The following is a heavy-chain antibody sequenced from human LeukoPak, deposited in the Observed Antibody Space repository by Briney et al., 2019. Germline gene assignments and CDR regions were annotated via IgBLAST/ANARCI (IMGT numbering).Heavy chain of an antibody. Sequence: GESLKISCKDSGYSFTSYWIGWVRQVPGKGLEWMGIIYPGDSDTRYSPSFQGQATISADKSISTAYLQWSSLKASDTAMYYCARTHSYGLSGPFDYWGQGTLVTVSS. CDR1: GYSFTSYW. D-gene: IGHD5-18*01. V-gene: IGHV5-51*01. CDR3: ARTHSYGLSGPFDY. CDR2: IYPGDSDT. J-gene: IGHJ4*02.